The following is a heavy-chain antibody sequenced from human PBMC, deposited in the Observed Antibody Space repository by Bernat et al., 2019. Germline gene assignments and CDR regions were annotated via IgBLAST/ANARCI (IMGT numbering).Heavy chain of an antibody. D-gene: IGHD6-6*01. CDR1: GFTFSSYG. V-gene: IGHV3-33*01. J-gene: IGHJ3*02. CDR3: ARGYSSSSGVFDI. Sequence: QVQLVASGGGVVQPGGSLRLSCAASGFTFSSYGMHWVRQAPGKGLEWVAVIWYDESNKYYADSVKGRFTISSDNSKNTLYLEMNSLRAEDTAVYYCARGYSSSSGVFDIWGQGTVVTVSS. CDR2: IWYDESNK.